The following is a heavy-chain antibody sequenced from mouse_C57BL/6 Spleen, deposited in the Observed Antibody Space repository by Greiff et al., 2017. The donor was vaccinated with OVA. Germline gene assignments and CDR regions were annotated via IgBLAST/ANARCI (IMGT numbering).Heavy chain of an antibody. D-gene: IGHD1-1*01. Sequence: DVRLVESGGGLVQPGGSLSLSCAASGFTFTDYYMSWVRQPPGKALEWLGFIRNKANGYTTEYSASVKGRFTISRDNSQSILYLQMNALRAEDSATYYCARYGTVGGYFDVWGTGTTVTVSS. CDR2: IRNKANGYTT. CDR1: GFTFTDYY. CDR3: ARYGTVGGYFDV. J-gene: IGHJ1*03. V-gene: IGHV7-3*01.